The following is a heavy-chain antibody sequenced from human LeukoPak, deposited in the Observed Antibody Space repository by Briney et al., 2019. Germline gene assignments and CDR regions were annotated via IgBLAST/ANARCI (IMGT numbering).Heavy chain of an antibody. V-gene: IGHV3-23*01. CDR3: AKLPVSYSSGWSNFDY. CDR1: GVTFSSYV. CDR2: ISGSGGST. D-gene: IGHD6-19*01. J-gene: IGHJ4*02. Sequence: GGSLRLSCEASGVTFSSYVMSWVRQAPGKGLDWVSGISGSGGSTYYADSVKGRFTISRDNSKNTLYLQMNSLRAEDTAVYYCAKLPVSYSSGWSNFDYWGQGTLVTVSS.